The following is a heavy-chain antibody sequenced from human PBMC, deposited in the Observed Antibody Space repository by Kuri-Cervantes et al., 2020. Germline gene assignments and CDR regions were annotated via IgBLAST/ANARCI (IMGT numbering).Heavy chain of an antibody. CDR2: IIPIFGTA. CDR3: AREYQDSSGYLGALHDAFDI. Sequence: SVKVSCKASGGTSSSYAISWVRQAPGQGLEWMGGIIPIFGTANYAQKFQGRVTITADESTSTAYMELSSLRSEDTAVYYCAREYQDSSGYLGALHDAFDIWGQGTMVTVSS. V-gene: IGHV1-69*13. D-gene: IGHD3-22*01. J-gene: IGHJ3*02. CDR1: GGTSSSYA.